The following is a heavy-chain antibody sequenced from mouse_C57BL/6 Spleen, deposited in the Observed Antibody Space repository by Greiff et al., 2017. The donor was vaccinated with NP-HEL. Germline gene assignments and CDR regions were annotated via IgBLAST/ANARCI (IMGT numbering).Heavy chain of an antibody. Sequence: QVQLQQPGAELVRPGSSVKLSCKASGYTFTSYWMHWVKQRPIQGLEWIGNIDPSDSETHYNQKFKDKATLTVDKSSSTAYMQLSSLTSEDSAVYYCARETAQATRAMDYWGQGTSVIVTS. CDR2: IDPSDSET. D-gene: IGHD3-2*02. CDR3: ARETAQATRAMDY. CDR1: GYTFTSYW. V-gene: IGHV1-52*01. J-gene: IGHJ4*01.